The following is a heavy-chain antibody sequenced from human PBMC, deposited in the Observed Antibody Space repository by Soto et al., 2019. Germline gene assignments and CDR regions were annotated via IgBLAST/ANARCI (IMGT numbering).Heavy chain of an antibody. V-gene: IGHV1-69*13. CDR3: ARPDEGGYSSNHHYYYALDL. D-gene: IGHD3-22*01. CDR1: GGGLNNFA. Sequence: SVKLACTAFGGGLNNFAFSCGLQDPEKVLERMGGIIPIFDITNYAQKFQGRVTITADESTSTAYMELSSLGSDDTAVYYCARPDEGGYSSNHHYYYALDLWGQGTTVTVSS. CDR2: IIPIFDIT. J-gene: IGHJ6*02.